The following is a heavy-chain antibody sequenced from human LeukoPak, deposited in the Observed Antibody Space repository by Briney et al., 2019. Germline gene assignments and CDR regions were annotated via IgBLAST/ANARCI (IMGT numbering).Heavy chain of an antibody. CDR3: ARASILTGYYYAFDI. CDR2: ISWNSGSI. D-gene: IGHD3-9*01. CDR1: GFTFDDYA. J-gene: IGHJ3*02. Sequence: GGSLRLSCAASGFTFDDYAMHWVRQAPGKGLEWVSGISWNSGSIGYADSVKGRFTVSRDNAKNSLYLQMNSLRAEDTASYYCARASILTGYYYAFDIWGQGTMVTVSS. V-gene: IGHV3-9*01.